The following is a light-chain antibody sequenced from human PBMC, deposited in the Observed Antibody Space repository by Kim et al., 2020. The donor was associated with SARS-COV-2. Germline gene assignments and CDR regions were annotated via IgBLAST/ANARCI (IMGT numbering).Light chain of an antibody. CDR1: QSVGGS. CDR2: NTS. J-gene: IGKJ4*01. Sequence: LSPGERAALSCRASQSVGGSLAWYQQKPGQAPRLLIYNTSNRATGIPARFSGSGSGTDFTLTISSLEPEDFAVYYCQQRSNWPLTFGGGTKVDIK. V-gene: IGKV3-11*01. CDR3: QQRSNWPLT.